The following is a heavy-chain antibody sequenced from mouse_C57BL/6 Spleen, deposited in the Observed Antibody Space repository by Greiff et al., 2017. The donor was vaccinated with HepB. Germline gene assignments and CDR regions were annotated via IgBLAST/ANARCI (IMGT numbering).Heavy chain of an antibody. J-gene: IGHJ4*01. D-gene: IGHD1-1*01. CDR2: IYPGDGDT. V-gene: IGHV1-82*01. CDR1: GYAFSSSW. CDR3: ARRNRYGDAMDY. Sequence: VQLQQSGPELVKPGASVKISCKASGYAFSSSWMNWVKQRPGKGLEWIGRIYPGDGDTNYNGKFKGKATLTADKSSSTAYMQLSSLTSEDSAVYCCARRNRYGDAMDYWGQGTSVTVSS.